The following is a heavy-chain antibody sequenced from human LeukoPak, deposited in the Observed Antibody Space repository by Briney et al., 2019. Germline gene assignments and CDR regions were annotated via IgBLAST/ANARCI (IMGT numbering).Heavy chain of an antibody. CDR1: GFTFSSYW. CDR3: ARGKVGSSWYWFDY. V-gene: IGHV3-7*02. D-gene: IGHD6-13*01. J-gene: IGHJ5*01. Sequence: GGSLRLSCAASGFTFSSYWMSWVRQAPGKGLEWVANIREDGGEKYYVDSVTGRFTISRDNAKNSLYLQMNSLRVEDTAVYYCARGKVGSSWYWFDYWGQGTLVTVSS. CDR2: IREDGGEK.